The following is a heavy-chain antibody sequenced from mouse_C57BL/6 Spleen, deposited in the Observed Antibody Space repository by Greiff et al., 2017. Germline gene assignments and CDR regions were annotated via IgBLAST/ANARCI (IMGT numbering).Heavy chain of an antibody. J-gene: IGHJ3*01. CDR2: INPSNGGT. CDR3: ARDSDLAWFAY. CDR1: GYTFTSYW. D-gene: IGHD2-12*01. Sequence: VQLQESGTDLVKPGASVKLSCKASGYTFTSYWMHWVKQRPGQGLEWIGIINPSNGGTNYNEKFKGKATLTVDKSTSTTYMQLSSLTSEESAVYERARDSDLAWFAYWGQGTLVTVSA. V-gene: IGHV1-53*01.